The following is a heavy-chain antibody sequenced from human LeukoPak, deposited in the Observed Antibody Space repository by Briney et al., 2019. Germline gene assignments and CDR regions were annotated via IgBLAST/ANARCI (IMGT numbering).Heavy chain of an antibody. V-gene: IGHV3-7*01. CDR1: GFTFSNFW. CDR3: ARDSGSWYGY. J-gene: IGHJ4*02. Sequence: PGGSLRLSCAASGFTFSNFWMHWVRQAPGKGLEWVANIKRDGSEKYYVDSVKGRFTISRDNAKNSLYLQMNSLRAEDTAVYYCARDSGSWYGYWGQGTLVTVSS. D-gene: IGHD1-26*01. CDR2: IKRDGSEK.